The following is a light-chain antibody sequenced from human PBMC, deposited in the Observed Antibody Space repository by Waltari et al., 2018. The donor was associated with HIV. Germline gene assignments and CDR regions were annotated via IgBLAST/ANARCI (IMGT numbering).Light chain of an antibody. Sequence: DIQMTQSPSTLSASVGDRVTISCRASQNISSWLAWYQQKLGKAPKLLIYKASSVESGVPSRFSGSESGTEFTLAISSLQPDDAATYFCQQYDRPPWSFGQGTKVEIK. CDR3: QQYDRPPWS. J-gene: IGKJ1*01. CDR2: KAS. V-gene: IGKV1-5*03. CDR1: QNISSW.